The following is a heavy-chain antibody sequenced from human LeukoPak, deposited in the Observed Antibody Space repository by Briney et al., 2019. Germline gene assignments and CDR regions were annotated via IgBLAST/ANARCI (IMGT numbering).Heavy chain of an antibody. V-gene: IGHV1-2*02. CDR3: ARDVIMVRGVNAFEM. Sequence: ASVKVSCKASGYTXTAYYIHGVRQAPGQGLEWMERINPNSGDTNYAQKFQGRVTMTRDTSISTAYMELSGLRSDDTALYYCARDVIMVRGVNAFEMWGQGTMVTVS. J-gene: IGHJ3*02. CDR1: GYTXTAYY. CDR2: INPNSGDT. D-gene: IGHD3-10*01.